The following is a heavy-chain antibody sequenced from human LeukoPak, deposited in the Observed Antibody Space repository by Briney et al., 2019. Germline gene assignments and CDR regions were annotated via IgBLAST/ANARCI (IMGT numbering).Heavy chain of an antibody. CDR3: ARDVSEAGQNWFDP. Sequence: GGSLRLSRAASGFTFSRYEMHWVRQAPGKGLVWVSYISSSGSTIYYGDSVKGRFTISRDNAKNSLYLQMNSLRAEDTAVYYCARDVSEAGQNWFDPWGQGTVVTVSS. CDR1: GFTFSRYE. CDR2: ISSSGSTI. D-gene: IGHD1-14*01. J-gene: IGHJ5*02. V-gene: IGHV3-48*03.